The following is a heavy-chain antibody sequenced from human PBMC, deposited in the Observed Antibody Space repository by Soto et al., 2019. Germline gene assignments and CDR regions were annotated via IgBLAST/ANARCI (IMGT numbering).Heavy chain of an antibody. Sequence: ASVKVSCKASGYTFTSYGISWVRQAPGQGLEWMGWISAYNGNTNYAQKLQGRVTMTTDTSTSTAYMELRSLRSDDTAVYYCARAVRLRLMSWETWFDPWGQGTLVTVSS. CDR2: ISAYNGNT. J-gene: IGHJ5*02. D-gene: IGHD3-3*01. CDR1: GYTFTSYG. V-gene: IGHV1-18*01. CDR3: ARAVRLRLMSWETWFDP.